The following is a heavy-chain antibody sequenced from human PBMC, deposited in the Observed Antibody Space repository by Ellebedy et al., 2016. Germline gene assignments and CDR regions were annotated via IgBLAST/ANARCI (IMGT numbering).Heavy chain of an antibody. CDR2: INPNSGGT. CDR1: GYTFTGYY. Sequence: ASVKVSXXASGYTFTGYYMHWVRQAPGQGLEWMGWINPNSGGTNYAQKFQGRVTMTRDTSISTAYMELSRLRSDDTAVYYCARVHYDFWSGYLVSHFDYWGQGTLVTVSS. V-gene: IGHV1-2*02. J-gene: IGHJ4*02. CDR3: ARVHYDFWSGYLVSHFDY. D-gene: IGHD3-3*01.